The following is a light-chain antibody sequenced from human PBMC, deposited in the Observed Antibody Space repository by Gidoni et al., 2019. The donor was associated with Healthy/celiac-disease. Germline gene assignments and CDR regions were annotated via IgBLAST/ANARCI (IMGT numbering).Light chain of an antibody. CDR2: LNSDGSH. J-gene: IGLJ2*01. CDR3: QTWGTGIVV. V-gene: IGLV4-69*01. Sequence: QPVLTQSPSASASLGASVKLTCTLSSGHSSYASAWHQQQPEKGPPYLMKLNSDGSHSKGDAIPDRVPGSSSGAERYLTISSLQSEDDADYYCQTWGTGIVVFGGGTKLTVL. CDR1: SGHSSYA.